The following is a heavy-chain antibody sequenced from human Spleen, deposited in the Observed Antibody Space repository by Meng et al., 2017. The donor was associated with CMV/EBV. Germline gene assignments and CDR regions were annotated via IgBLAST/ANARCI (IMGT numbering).Heavy chain of an antibody. V-gene: IGHV4-61*01. Sequence: SETLSLTCTVSGGSVSSGSYYWSWIRQPPGKGLEWIGYIYYSGSTNYNPSLKSRVTISVDMSKNQFSLKLSSVTAADTAVYYCAGQPYYYYYGMDVWGQGTTVTVSS. CDR2: IYYSGST. CDR3: AGQPYYYYYGMDV. CDR1: GGSVSSGSYY. J-gene: IGHJ6*02.